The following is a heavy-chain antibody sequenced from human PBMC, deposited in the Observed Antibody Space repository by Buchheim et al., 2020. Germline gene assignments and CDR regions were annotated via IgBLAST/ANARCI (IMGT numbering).Heavy chain of an antibody. CDR1: GFTFSSYW. CDR2: INSDGRTT. Sequence: EVQLVESGGGLVQPGGSLRLSCAASGFTFSSYWMHWVRQAPGKGLVCVARINSDGRTTTYADSAKGRFTISRDHAMYTLDLQMNSLRAEDTAVYYCVTSGSYYYYAMDVWGQGTT. V-gene: IGHV3-74*01. J-gene: IGHJ6*02. D-gene: IGHD3-22*01. CDR3: VTSGSYYYYAMDV.